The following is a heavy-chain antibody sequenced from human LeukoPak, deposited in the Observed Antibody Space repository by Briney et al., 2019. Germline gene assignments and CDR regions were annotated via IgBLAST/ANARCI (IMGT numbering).Heavy chain of an antibody. CDR2: IQSTGTT. CDR3: VRHGIEDPGRVLFDY. V-gene: IGHV4-59*08. D-gene: IGHD1-26*01. Sequence: SETLSLTCTVSGDSISNNYWSWVRQPPGKRLEWIACIQSTGTTDYNPSLKSRVTISLDSSENQFSLKLSSLTAADTAIYYCVRHGIEDPGRVLFDYWGRGTLVTVSS. CDR1: GDSISNNY. J-gene: IGHJ4*02.